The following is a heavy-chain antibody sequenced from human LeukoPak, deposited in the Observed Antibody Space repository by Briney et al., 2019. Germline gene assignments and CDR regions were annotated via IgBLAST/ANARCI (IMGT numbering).Heavy chain of an antibody. CDR2: INHSGST. D-gene: IGHD6-13*01. Sequence: PSETLSLTCAVYGGSFSGYYWSWIRQPPGKGLEWIGEINHSGSTNYNPSLKSRVIISVDTSKNQFSLKLSSVTAADTAVYYCARSSPYSSSWFYQTDAFDIWGQGTMVTVSS. V-gene: IGHV4-34*01. CDR3: ARSSPYSSSWFYQTDAFDI. J-gene: IGHJ3*02. CDR1: GGSFSGYY.